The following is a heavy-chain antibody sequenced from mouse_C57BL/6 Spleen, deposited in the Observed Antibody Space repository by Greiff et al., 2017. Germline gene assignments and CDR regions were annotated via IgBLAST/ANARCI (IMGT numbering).Heavy chain of an antibody. J-gene: IGHJ2*01. V-gene: IGHV1-53*01. CDR3: AREGFYGNYRFGY. CDR1: GYTFTSYW. D-gene: IGHD2-1*01. CDR2: INPSNGGT. Sequence: VQLQQPGTELVKPGASVKLSCKASGYTFTSYWMHWVKQRPGQGLEWIGNINPSNGGTNYNDKFKSKATLTVDKASSTADMQLSSLTSEDSAVYYCAREGFYGNYRFGYWGQGTTLTVST.